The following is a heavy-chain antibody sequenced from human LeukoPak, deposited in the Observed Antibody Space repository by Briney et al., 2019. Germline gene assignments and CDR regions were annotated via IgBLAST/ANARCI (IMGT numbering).Heavy chain of an antibody. J-gene: IGHJ6*03. Sequence: SETLSLTCNVSGASITDAYWSWLRQPPGKGLEWIGYIYYSGSTNYNPSLKSRVTISVDTSKNQFSLKLSPVTAADTAVYYCARTTEGGYTYDYFYYYYMDVWGKGTTVTISS. CDR3: ARTTEGGYTYDYFYYYYMDV. CDR2: IYYSGST. CDR1: GASITDAY. D-gene: IGHD5-18*01. V-gene: IGHV4-59*01.